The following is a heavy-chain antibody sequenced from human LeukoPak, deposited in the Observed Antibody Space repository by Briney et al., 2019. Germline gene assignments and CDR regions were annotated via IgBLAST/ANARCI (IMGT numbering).Heavy chain of an antibody. CDR2: IDRGGNT. J-gene: IGHJ4*02. V-gene: IGHV3-53*01. D-gene: IGHD1-26*01. CDR3: AKDFGSYYVTAHIY. Sequence: GGSLRLSCAASGFTVSSTYMSWVRQAPGKGLEWVSLIDRGGNTYSADSVKGRFTISRDNSKNTLYLQMNSLRAEDTAVYYCAKDFGSYYVTAHIYWGQGTLVTVSS. CDR1: GFTVSSTY.